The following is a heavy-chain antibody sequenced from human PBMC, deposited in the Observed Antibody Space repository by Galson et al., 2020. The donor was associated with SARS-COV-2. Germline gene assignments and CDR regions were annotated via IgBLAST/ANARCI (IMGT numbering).Heavy chain of an antibody. Sequence: SGPTLVKPTQTLTLTCTVSGFSLSTSGVGVGWIRQPPGKDLEWLALIYWDDDKRYSPSLKSRLSITKDTSKNQVVLTMTNMDPVDTATYFCARSPTIAVTGTFDYWGQGTLLTVSS. CDR1: GFSLSTSGVG. CDR2: IYWDDDK. D-gene: IGHD6-19*01. V-gene: IGHV2-5*02. J-gene: IGHJ4*02. CDR3: ARSPTIAVTGTFDY.